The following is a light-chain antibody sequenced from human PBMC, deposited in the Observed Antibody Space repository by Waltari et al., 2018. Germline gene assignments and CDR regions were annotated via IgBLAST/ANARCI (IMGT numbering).Light chain of an antibody. J-gene: IGKJ1*01. CDR2: GAS. V-gene: IGKV3-15*01. CDR1: QSIRSN. Sequence: EIVMTQSPATLSVFPGERATLSCRASQSIRSNLAWYQLKPGQAPRLLIYGASNRATGIPARFSGSGSGTEFTLTISSLQSEDFAVYFCQQYDNWLGTFGQGTKVEIK. CDR3: QQYDNWLGT.